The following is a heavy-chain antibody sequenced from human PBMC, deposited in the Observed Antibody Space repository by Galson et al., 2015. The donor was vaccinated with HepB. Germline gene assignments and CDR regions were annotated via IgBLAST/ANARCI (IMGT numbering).Heavy chain of an antibody. Sequence: SLRLSCAASGFTFSSYGMHWVRQAPGKGLEWVAVISYDGSNKYYADSVKGRFTISRDNSKNTLYLQMNSLRAEDTAVYYCARGEAFTIFGVVMAWGQGTLVTVSS. CDR1: GFTFSSYG. CDR3: ARGEAFTIFGVVMA. D-gene: IGHD3-3*01. J-gene: IGHJ5*02. V-gene: IGHV3-30*03. CDR2: ISYDGSNK.